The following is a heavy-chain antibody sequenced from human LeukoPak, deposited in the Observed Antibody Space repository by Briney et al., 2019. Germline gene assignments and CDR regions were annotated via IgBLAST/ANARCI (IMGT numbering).Heavy chain of an antibody. CDR3: ARLRFDFWSGYTHPYFDY. CDR2: IYYSGTP. CDR1: GGAISSSSYL. J-gene: IGHJ4*02. Sequence: SETLSLTCTVSGGAISSSSYLWAGIRQPPGKGLEGYGRIYYSGTPYYNPCLKSRVTISVDTSKIQFSLKLSSVAATDTAVYFCARLRFDFWSGYTHPYFDYWGQGTLVTVSS. D-gene: IGHD3-3*01. V-gene: IGHV4-39*01.